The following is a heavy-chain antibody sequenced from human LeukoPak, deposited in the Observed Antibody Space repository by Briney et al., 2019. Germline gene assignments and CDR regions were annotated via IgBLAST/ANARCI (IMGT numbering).Heavy chain of an antibody. CDR2: LYYSGST. CDR1: GGSISSSSYY. D-gene: IGHD6-13*01. V-gene: IGHV4-39*01. Sequence: PSETLSLTCTVSGGSISSSSYYWGWIRQPPGKGLEWIGSLYYSGSTYYNPSLKSRVTISVDTSKNQFSLKLSSVTAADTAVYYCARGIAAAGTYAVFDYWGQGTLVTVSS. CDR3: ARGIAAAGTYAVFDY. J-gene: IGHJ4*02.